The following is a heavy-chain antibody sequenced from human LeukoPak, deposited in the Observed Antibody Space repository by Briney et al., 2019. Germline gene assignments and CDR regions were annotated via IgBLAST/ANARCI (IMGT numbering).Heavy chain of an antibody. CDR2: ISADGGST. CDR3: AKESGKFDY. Sequence: GGPLRLSCVASGLNFDDSAMHWVRQAPGKGLEWVSLISADGGSTFSADSVKGRFSISRDNSKNSLYLQMNSLRSEDTAMYYCAKESGKFDYWGQGTLVAVSS. J-gene: IGHJ4*02. CDR1: GLNFDDSA. V-gene: IGHV3-43*02.